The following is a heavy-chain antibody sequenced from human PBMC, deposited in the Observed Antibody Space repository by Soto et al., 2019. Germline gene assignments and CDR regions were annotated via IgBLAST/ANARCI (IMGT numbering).Heavy chain of an antibody. Sequence: ASVKVSCKASGYTFTSYAMHWVRQAPGQRLEWMGWNNAGNGNTKYSQKFQGRVTITRDTSASTAYMELSSLRSEDTAVYYCARDGGSGLYYYYYGMDVWGQGTTCTVAS. CDR2: NNAGNGNT. CDR1: GYTFTSYA. V-gene: IGHV1-3*01. J-gene: IGHJ6*02. D-gene: IGHD6-19*01. CDR3: ARDGGSGLYYYYYGMDV.